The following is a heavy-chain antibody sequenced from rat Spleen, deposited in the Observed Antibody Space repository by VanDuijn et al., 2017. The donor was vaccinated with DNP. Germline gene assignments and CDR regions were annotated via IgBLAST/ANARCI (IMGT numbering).Heavy chain of an antibody. CDR1: GFTFSYYD. D-gene: IGHD1-6*01. CDR3: ATRSYDYNYFVF. CDR2: IIYDGSDT. V-gene: IGHV5-7*01. J-gene: IGHJ2*01. Sequence: EVQLVESGGGLVQPGRSLKLSCAASGFTFSYYDMAWVRQAPTKGLEWVATIIYDGSDTYYRDSVKGRFTISRDNVKSTLYLQMDSLRSEDTATYYCATRSYDYNYFVFWGQGVMVTVSS.